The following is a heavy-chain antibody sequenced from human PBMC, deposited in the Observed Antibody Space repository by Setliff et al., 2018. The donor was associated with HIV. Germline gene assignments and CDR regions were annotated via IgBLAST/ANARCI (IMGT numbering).Heavy chain of an antibody. V-gene: IGHV1-69*13. Sequence: GASVKVSCKTSGGTLSNYVITWVRQAPGQGLEWMGMIIPMYNIPAYAQKFQGRVTFTADESTSTAYMELSSLSSEDTAVYYCARWCAAAGCYPAIYHFDSWGQGTLVTVSS. D-gene: IGHD2-2*01. CDR1: GGTLSNYV. CDR3: ARWCAAAGCYPAIYHFDS. J-gene: IGHJ4*02. CDR2: IIPMYNIP.